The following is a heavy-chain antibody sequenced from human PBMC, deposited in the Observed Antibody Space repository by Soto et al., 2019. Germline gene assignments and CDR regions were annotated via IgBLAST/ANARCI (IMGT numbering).Heavy chain of an antibody. D-gene: IGHD1-26*01. Sequence: PGGSLSLSCAASGFTFSNAWRSWVRQAPGKGLEWVGRIRSRTDGETSDYVVPVKGRFTISRDDSKNMLYLQMNSLKIEDTAVYYCTTGGGSLLDHWGLGTLVTVSS. CDR2: IRSRTDGETS. J-gene: IGHJ5*02. V-gene: IGHV3-15*05. CDR3: TTGGGSLLDH. CDR1: GFTFSNAW.